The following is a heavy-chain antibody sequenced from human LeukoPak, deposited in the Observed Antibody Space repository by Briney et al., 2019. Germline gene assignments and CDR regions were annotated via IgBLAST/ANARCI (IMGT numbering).Heavy chain of an antibody. CDR1: GETFSDVG. CDR2: ITTSDATA. Sequence: ASVSVSCKASGETFSDVGISWGPGAPGQGLGWMGGITTSDATAMSAQNFTARVTMTTNPSTSTVYMELRGLRAEDTAVYYCARDAEGLDFWGQGTMVIVSS. J-gene: IGHJ3*01. CDR3: ARDAEGLDF. V-gene: IGHV1-18*01. D-gene: IGHD1-14*01.